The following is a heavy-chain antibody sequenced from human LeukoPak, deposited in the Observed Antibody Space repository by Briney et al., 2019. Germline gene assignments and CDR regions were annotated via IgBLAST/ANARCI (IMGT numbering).Heavy chain of an antibody. CDR3: AREGDYYCSGGSCYDY. CDR2: IKQDGSEK. D-gene: IGHD2-15*01. V-gene: IGHV3-7*01. J-gene: IGHJ4*02. Sequence: PGGSLRLSCAASGFTFSSYWMSWVRQAPGKGLEWVANIKQDGSEKYYVDSVKGRFTISRDNAKNSRYLQMNSLRAEDTAVYYCAREGDYYCSGGSCYDYWGQGTLVTVSS. CDR1: GFTFSSYW.